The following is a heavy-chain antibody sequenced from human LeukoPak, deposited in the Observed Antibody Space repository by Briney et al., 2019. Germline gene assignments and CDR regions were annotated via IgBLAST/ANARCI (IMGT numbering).Heavy chain of an antibody. CDR1: GFTFSSNY. J-gene: IGHJ4*02. CDR2: IYSGGST. CDR3: AGANWGHPMYYFDY. V-gene: IGHV3-66*01. Sequence: GGSLRLSCAASGFTFSSNYMSWVRQAPGKGLEWVSIIYSGGSTYYADSVKGRFTISRDNSKNTLYLQMNSLRAEDTAVYYCAGANWGHPMYYFDYWGQGTLVTVSS. D-gene: IGHD7-27*01.